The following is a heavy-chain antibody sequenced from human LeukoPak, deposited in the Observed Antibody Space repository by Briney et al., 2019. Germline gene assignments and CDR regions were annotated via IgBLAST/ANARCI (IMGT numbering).Heavy chain of an antibody. CDR2: ISYDGSNK. CDR1: GFTFSSYA. CDR3: ARDELRYCSSTSCYGVDY. J-gene: IGHJ4*02. V-gene: IGHV3-30*09. D-gene: IGHD2-2*01. Sequence: PGGSLGLSCAASGFTFSSYAMHWVRQAPGKGLEWVAVISYDGSNKYYADSVKGRFAISRDNSRNTLYLQMNSLRAEDTAVYYCARDELRYCSSTSCYGVDYWGQGTLVTVSS.